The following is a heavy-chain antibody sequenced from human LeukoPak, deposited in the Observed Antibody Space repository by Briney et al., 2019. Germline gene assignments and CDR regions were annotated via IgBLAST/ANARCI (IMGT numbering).Heavy chain of an antibody. D-gene: IGHD3-22*01. CDR3: ARKKYYYDTSTYGWFDP. CDR2: INQNGSET. V-gene: IGHV3-7*01. Sequence: GGSLRLSCAASGFTFSTYWMTWVRQAPGKGLGWVANINQNGSETYYVDSVKGRFTISRDNAKNSLYLQMNSLRVEDTAVYYCARKKYYYDTSTYGWFDPWGQGISVTVSS. CDR1: GFTFSTYW. J-gene: IGHJ5*02.